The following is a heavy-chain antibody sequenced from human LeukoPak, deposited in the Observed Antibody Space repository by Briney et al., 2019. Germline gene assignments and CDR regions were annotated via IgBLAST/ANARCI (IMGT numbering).Heavy chain of an antibody. CDR3: ARDHESPDSGSQS. CDR1: GYTFTSYG. D-gene: IGHD1-26*01. J-gene: IGHJ4*02. Sequence: ASVKVSCKASGYTFTSYGITWVRQAPGHALEWMGWISAYNGNTNPAQKLQGRVTMTTDTSTSTAYMELRSLRSDDTAVYYCARDHESPDSGSQSWGQGTLVTVSS. CDR2: ISAYNGNT. V-gene: IGHV1-18*01.